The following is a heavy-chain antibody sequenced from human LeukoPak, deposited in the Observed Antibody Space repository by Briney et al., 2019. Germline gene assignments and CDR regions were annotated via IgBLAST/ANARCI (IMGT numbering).Heavy chain of an antibody. J-gene: IGHJ4*02. D-gene: IGHD2-2*01. V-gene: IGHV3-23*01. CDR3: AKSSLKLGYCSSTSCYFDY. CDR1: GFPFSSYA. Sequence: GSLSLSCAASGFPFSSYAMSWVRQAPGKGLGWVWAISCSGGSTYYSDSVKGRFTISRDNSKTTLYLQMNSLRAEDTAVYYCAKSSLKLGYCSSTSCYFDYWGQGTLVTVSS. CDR2: ISCSGGST.